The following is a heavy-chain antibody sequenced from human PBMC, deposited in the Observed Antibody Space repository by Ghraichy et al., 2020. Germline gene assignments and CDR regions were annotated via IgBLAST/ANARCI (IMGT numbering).Heavy chain of an antibody. CDR2: ISGSGGST. CDR3: AKEGNDYADY. CDR1: GFTFSSYG. J-gene: IGHJ4*02. Sequence: GESLNISCVASGFTFSSYGMSWVRQAPGKGLEWVSVISGSGGSTYYADSVKGRFTISRDNSKNTLYLQMNSLRAEDTAVYYCAKEGNDYADYWGQGTLVTVSP. V-gene: IGHV3-23*01.